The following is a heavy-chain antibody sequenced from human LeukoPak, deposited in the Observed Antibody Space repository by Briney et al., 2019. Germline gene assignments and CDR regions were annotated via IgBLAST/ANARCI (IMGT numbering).Heavy chain of an antibody. Sequence: PSETLSLTCAVSGYSLGKNYYWGWIRQPPGKGLEWIGRIYGTGSTSYNPSLMNRVTMSVDTSKNHFSLKLTSVTAADTAVYYCARYDSRGSPSTRFDYWGQGILVTISS. J-gene: IGHJ4*02. CDR3: ARYDSRGSPSTRFDY. D-gene: IGHD3-16*01. V-gene: IGHV4-38-2*01. CDR2: IYGTGST. CDR1: GYSLGKNYY.